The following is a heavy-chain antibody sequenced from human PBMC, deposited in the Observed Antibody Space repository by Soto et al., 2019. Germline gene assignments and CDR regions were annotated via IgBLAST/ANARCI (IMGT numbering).Heavy chain of an antibody. D-gene: IGHD2-8*01. J-gene: IGHJ6*01. V-gene: IGHV1-2*04. CDR2: INPKSGGT. Sequence: ASVKVYFKASGYRFTDYHIHLVRQAPGQGLEWLGRINPKSGGTSTAQKFQGWVTMTTDTSISTASMELTRLTSDDTAIYYCARGDSTDCSNGVCSFFYHHDMDVWGQGTTVTVSS. CDR3: ARGDSTDCSNGVCSFFYHHDMDV. CDR1: GYRFTDYH.